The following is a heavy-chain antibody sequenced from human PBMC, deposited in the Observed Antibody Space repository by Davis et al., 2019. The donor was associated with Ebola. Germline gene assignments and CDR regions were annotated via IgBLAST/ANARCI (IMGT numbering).Heavy chain of an antibody. CDR3: ARDGGSLHPRFKNNWFDP. CDR2: SIPIFRTA. CDR1: GGTFRRYA. D-gene: IGHD3-16*01. V-gene: IGHV1-69*06. J-gene: IGHJ5*02. Sequence: SSQISCKASGGTFRRYAISWVRQPPAHGLVWMGGSIPIFRTATYAQKFQGRVTITADKSTSTAYMELSSLRSEDTAVYYCARDGGSLHPRFKNNWFDPWGQGTLVTVSS.